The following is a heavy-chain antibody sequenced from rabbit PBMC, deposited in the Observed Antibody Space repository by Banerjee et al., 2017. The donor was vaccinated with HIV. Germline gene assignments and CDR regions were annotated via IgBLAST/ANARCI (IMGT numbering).Heavy chain of an antibody. V-gene: IGHV1S45*01. J-gene: IGHJ3*01. CDR2: IGAGSGTT. D-gene: IGHD4-2*01. CDR3: ARGSAYAGAGYAL. Sequence: QEQLVESGGGLVQPGAYLTVNGGASGFSFSSGYWICWVRQAPGKGLEWIGCIGAGSGTTYYASWAKGRFTISKTSSTTVALQMTSLTAADTATYFCARGSAYAGAGYALWGQGTLVTIS. CDR1: GFSFSSGYW.